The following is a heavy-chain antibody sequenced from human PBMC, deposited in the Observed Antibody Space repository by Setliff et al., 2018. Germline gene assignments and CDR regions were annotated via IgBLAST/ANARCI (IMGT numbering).Heavy chain of an antibody. D-gene: IGHD2-15*01. V-gene: IGHV4-59*01. CDR3: ARDRTAYSYGRDV. CDR1: GGSISPYF. Sequence: PSETLSLTCTVSGGSISPYFWSWIRQPPGKGLEWIGYIYHNGNTNFNPSLKTRVSMSVDTSKNQIALNLKSVTAADTAVYYCARDRTAYSYGRDVWGQGTTVTVSS. J-gene: IGHJ6*02. CDR2: IYHNGNT.